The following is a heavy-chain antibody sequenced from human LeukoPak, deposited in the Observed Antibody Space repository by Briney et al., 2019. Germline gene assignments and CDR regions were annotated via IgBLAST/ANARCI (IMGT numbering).Heavy chain of an antibody. V-gene: IGHV3-30*02. Sequence: GGSLRLSCAASGFIFSSYAMHWVRQAPGKGLEWVALIWYDGSNKYYADSLKGRFTTSRDNSKNTLYLQMNSLRAEDTAVYYCAKDRSGSWSLDYWGQGTLVTVSS. CDR1: GFIFSSYA. D-gene: IGHD6-13*01. CDR2: IWYDGSNK. CDR3: AKDRSGSWSLDY. J-gene: IGHJ4*02.